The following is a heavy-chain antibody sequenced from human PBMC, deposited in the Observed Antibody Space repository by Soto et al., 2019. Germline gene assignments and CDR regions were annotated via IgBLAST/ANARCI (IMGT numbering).Heavy chain of an antibody. D-gene: IGHD3-16*01. V-gene: IGHV4-34*01. CDR2: IDHTGST. CDR1: GGSFSSHY. J-gene: IGHJ4*02. CDR3: AFMGF. Sequence: SETLSLTCAVSGGSFSSHYWSWIRQPPGKGLEWIGEIDHTGSTNYNPSLKSRLTISLGTSKDQFSLKVYSVTAADTAVYYCAFMGFWGQGTLVTVSS.